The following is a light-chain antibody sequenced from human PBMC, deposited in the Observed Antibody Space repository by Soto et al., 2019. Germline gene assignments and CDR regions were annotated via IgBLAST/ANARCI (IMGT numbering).Light chain of an antibody. J-gene: IGLJ2*01. Sequence: QFVLTQTPSTSGPPGQRVTISCSGASFNIGTNTVNWYQQVPGAAPKLLIFRDSQRPSGVPDRFSGSRSGTSASLAISGLQSEDEATYYCAAWDDSLNGVLFGGGTKLTVL. CDR1: SFNIGTNT. CDR2: RDS. CDR3: AAWDDSLNGVL. V-gene: IGLV1-44*01.